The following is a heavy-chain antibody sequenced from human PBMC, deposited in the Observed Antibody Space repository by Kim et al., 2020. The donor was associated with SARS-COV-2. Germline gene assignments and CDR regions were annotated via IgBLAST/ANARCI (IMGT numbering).Heavy chain of an antibody. CDR1: GFTVSDHA. V-gene: IGHV3-72*01. J-gene: IGHJ4*02. CDR2: IRGKSNSYST. D-gene: IGHD1-26*01. CDR3: ARRSSGTSYSDF. Sequence: GGSLRLSCAASGFTVSDHAMDWVRQTPGKGLEWIGRIRGKSNSYSTEYAASVKGRFIVSRDDSGDSLYLQMNSLKTEDTAVYYWARRSSGTSYSDFWGQGTLVTVSS.